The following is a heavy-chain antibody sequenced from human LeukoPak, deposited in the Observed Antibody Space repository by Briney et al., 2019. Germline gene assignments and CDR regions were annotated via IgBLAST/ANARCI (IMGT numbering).Heavy chain of an antibody. D-gene: IGHD3-10*01. CDR1: GYTFTGYD. J-gene: IGHJ6*02. V-gene: IGHV1-8*01. CDR2: MNPNSGNT. CDR3: ATSLWFGELSHYYYGMDV. Sequence: ASVKVSCKASGYTFTGYDINWVRQATGQGLEWMGWMNPNSGNTGYAQKFQGRVTMTRNTSISTAYMELRSLRSEDTAVYYCATSLWFGELSHYYYGMDVWGQGTTVTVSS.